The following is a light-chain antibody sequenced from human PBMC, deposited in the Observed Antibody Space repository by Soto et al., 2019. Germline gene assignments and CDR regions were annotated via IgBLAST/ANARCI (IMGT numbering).Light chain of an antibody. CDR1: STDVGGYNY. CDR3: SSYAGSNNVV. Sequence: QSALTQPPSASGSPGQSVTISCTGTSTDVGGYNYVSWYQQHPGKAPKLMIYEVTKRPSGVPDRFSGSKSGNTASLTVSGFQAEDEDDYYCSSYAGSNNVVFGGGTKLTVL. J-gene: IGLJ2*01. V-gene: IGLV2-8*01. CDR2: EVT.